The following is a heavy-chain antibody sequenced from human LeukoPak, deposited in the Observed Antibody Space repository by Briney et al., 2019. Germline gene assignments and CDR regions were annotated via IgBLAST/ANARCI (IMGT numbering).Heavy chain of an antibody. D-gene: IGHD5-12*01. CDR3: AKEGPRYSGYARSSAFDY. CDR1: GFTFSSYG. J-gene: IGHJ4*02. Sequence: GGSLRLSCAASGFTFSSYGMHWVRQAPGKGLEWVAVISYDGSNKYYADSVKGRFTISRDNSKNTLYLQMNSLRAEDTAVYYCAKEGPRYSGYARSSAFDYWGQGTLVTVSS. V-gene: IGHV3-30*18. CDR2: ISYDGSNK.